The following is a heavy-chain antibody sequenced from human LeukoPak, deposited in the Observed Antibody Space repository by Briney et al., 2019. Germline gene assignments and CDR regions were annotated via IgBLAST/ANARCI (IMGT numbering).Heavy chain of an antibody. J-gene: IGHJ4*02. CDR1: GYTFTSYD. V-gene: IGHV1-8*01. CDR3: AKEKHYYDSSGHPYYFDY. D-gene: IGHD3-22*01. Sequence: ASVKVSCKASGYTFTSYDINWVRQATGQGLEWMGWMNPNSGNTGYAQKFQGRVTMTRNTSISTAYMELSSLRSEDTAVYYCAKEKHYYDSSGHPYYFDYWGQGTLVTVSS. CDR2: MNPNSGNT.